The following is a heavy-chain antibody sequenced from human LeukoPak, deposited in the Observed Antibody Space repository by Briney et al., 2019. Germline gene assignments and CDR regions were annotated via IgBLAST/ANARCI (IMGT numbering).Heavy chain of an antibody. Sequence: SETLSLTCAVYGGSFSGYYWSRIRQPPGKGLEWIGEINHSGSTNYNPSLKSRVTISVDTSKNQFSLKLSSVTAADTAVYYCARIPSRYSSSWYTGLGFDPWGQGTLVTVSS. D-gene: IGHD6-13*01. CDR2: INHSGST. CDR1: GGSFSGYY. CDR3: ARIPSRYSSSWYTGLGFDP. J-gene: IGHJ5*02. V-gene: IGHV4-34*01.